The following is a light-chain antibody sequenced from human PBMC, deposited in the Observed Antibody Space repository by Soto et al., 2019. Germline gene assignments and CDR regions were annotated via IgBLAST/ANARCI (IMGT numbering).Light chain of an antibody. CDR3: QQYTNWPPLT. V-gene: IGKV3-15*01. Sequence: EIVMTQSPATLSVSPGERATLSCRASQSVSSNLAWYQQKPGQAPRLLIYGASTRATGIPARFSGSGSRTEFTLAISGLQSEDFAVYYCQQYTNWPPLTFGGGTKVEIK. CDR2: GAS. CDR1: QSVSSN. J-gene: IGKJ4*01.